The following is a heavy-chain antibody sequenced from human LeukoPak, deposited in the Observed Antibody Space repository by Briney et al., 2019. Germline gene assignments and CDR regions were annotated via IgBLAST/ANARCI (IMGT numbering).Heavy chain of an antibody. CDR2: IYTSGST. J-gene: IGHJ4*02. D-gene: IGHD2-8*01. CDR1: GGSISSYY. Sequence: SETLSLTCTASGGSISSYYWSWIRQPAGKGLEWIGRIYTSGSTNYNPSLKSRVTMSVDTSKNQFSLKLSSVTAADTAVYYCARDRGLMVYATPFDYWGQGTLVTVSS. V-gene: IGHV4-4*07. CDR3: ARDRGLMVYATPFDY.